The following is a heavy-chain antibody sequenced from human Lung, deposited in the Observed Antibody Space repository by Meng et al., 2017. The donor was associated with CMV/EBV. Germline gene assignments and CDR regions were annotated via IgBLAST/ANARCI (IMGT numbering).Heavy chain of an antibody. J-gene: IGHJ6*02. CDR3: ARDRRANYDYYGMDV. Sequence: SVXVSXKASGDTFQRYSITWVRQAPGQGLEWLGRIMPILGMANHAQSLQGRVTITADKPTSTSYLELSGLTSEDTATYYCARDRRANYDYYGMDVWGQGTSVTVSS. CDR1: GDTFQRYS. CDR2: IMPILGMA. V-gene: IGHV1-69*04.